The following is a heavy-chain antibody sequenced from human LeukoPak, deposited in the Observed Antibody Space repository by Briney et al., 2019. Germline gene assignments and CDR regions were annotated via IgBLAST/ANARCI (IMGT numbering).Heavy chain of an antibody. CDR2: ISAHNGNS. J-gene: IGHJ4*02. D-gene: IGHD1-26*01. CDR3: ARAPRGGASDY. CDR1: GYTFTSYG. V-gene: IGHV1-18*01. Sequence: GASVKVSCKASGYTFTSYGIRWVRQAPGQGLEWMGWISAHNGNSNYAQKLQGRVTMTTDTSTSTAYMELRSLGSDDTAVYYCARAPRGGASDYWGQGTLVTVSS.